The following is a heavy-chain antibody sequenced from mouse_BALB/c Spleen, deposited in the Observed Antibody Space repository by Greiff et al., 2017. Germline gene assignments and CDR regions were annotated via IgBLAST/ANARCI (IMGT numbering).Heavy chain of an antibody. D-gene: IGHD4-1*01. CDR2: INPYNDGT. V-gene: IGHV1-14*01. J-gene: IGHJ1*01. Sequence: VQLQQSGPELVKPGASVKMSCKASGYTFTSYVMHWVKQKPGQGLEWIGYINPYNDGTKYNAKFKGKATLTSDKSSSTAYLELSSLPSEDSAVYDCARPLTSPLYWYFDVWGAGTTVTVSA. CDR1: GYTFTSYV. CDR3: ARPLTSPLYWYFDV.